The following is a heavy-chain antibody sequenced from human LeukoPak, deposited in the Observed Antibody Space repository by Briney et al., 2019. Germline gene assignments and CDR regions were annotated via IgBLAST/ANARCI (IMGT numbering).Heavy chain of an antibody. CDR2: IYSGGGT. J-gene: IGHJ3*02. D-gene: IGHD6-13*01. Sequence: GGSLRLSCAASGFTVSSNYMSWVRQAPGKGLEWVSVIYSGGGTYYADSVKGRFTISRDNSKNTLYLQIKSLRAEDTAVYYCARHHYSSSWYFAFDIWGQGTMVTVSS. V-gene: IGHV3-66*04. CDR3: ARHHYSSSWYFAFDI. CDR1: GFTVSSNY.